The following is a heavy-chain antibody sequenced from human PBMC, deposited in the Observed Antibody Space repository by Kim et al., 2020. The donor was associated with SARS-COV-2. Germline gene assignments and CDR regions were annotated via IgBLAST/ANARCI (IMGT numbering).Heavy chain of an antibody. J-gene: IGHJ5*02. CDR1: GYSFTSYW. CDR2: IYPDDSDT. CDR3: ARQGCSSTSCYILGAWFDP. D-gene: IGHD2-2*02. V-gene: IGHV5-51*01. Sequence: GESLKISCKGSGYSFTSYWIAWVRQMPGKGLEWMGIIYPDDSDTRYSPSFQGQVTISADKSASTAYLQWSSLKASDTAIYYCARQGCSSTSCYILGAWFDPWGQGTLVTVSS.